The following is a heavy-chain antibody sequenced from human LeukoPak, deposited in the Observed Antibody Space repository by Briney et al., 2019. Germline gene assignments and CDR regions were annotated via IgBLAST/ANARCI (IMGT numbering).Heavy chain of an antibody. CDR3: ARSRRGYSYGRYYFDY. J-gene: IGHJ4*02. D-gene: IGHD5-18*01. Sequence: SETLSLTCTVSGYSISSGYYWGWIRQPPGKGLEWIGSIYHSGSTNYNPSLKSRVTISVDTSKNQFSLKLSSVTAADTAVYYCARSRRGYSYGRYYFDYWGQGTLVTVSS. CDR1: GYSISSGYY. CDR2: IYHSGST. V-gene: IGHV4-38-2*02.